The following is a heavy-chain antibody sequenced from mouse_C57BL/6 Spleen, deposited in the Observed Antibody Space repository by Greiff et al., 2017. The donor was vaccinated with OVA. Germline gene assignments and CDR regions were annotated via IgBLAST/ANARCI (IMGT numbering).Heavy chain of an antibody. CDR1: GYAFTNYL. CDR2: INPGSGGT. V-gene: IGHV1-54*01. D-gene: IGHD2-1*01. Sequence: QVQLQQSGAELVRPGTSVKVSCKASGYAFTNYLIEWVKQRPGQGLEWIGVINPGSGGTNYNEKFKGKATLTADKSSSTAYMQLSSLTSEDSAVYFCARREIYYAPLLYWGQGTLVTVSA. J-gene: IGHJ3*01. CDR3: ARREIYYAPLLY.